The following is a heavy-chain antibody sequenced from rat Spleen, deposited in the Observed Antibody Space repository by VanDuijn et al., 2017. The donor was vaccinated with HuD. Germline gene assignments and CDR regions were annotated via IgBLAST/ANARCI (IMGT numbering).Heavy chain of an antibody. V-gene: IGHV2-30*01. CDR2: IWPGGST. D-gene: IGHD1-10*01. CDR3: ARENNNFGFDY. J-gene: IGHJ2*01. CDR1: GFSLTNYN. Sequence: QVQLKESGPGLVQPSQTLSLTCTVSGFSLTNYNVHWVRQPTGEGLEGMGIIWPGGSTDYNSALKSRLSISRDTSKSQVFLKMNSLQSEDTATYYCARENNNFGFDYWGQGVMVTVSS.